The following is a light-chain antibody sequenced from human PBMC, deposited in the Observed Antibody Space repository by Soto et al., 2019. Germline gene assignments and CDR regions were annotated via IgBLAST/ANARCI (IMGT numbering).Light chain of an antibody. CDR1: QTVSSNY. J-gene: IGKJ2*01. CDR3: QQYGSSPVYT. V-gene: IGKV3-20*01. CDR2: GAS. Sequence: ESVLTQSPGTLSLSPGERATLSCRASQTVSSNYLAWYQQKPGRAPRLLIYGASSRATGIPDRSSGSGSGTDFTLTISRLEPEDFAVYYCQQYGSSPVYTFGQGTKLEIK.